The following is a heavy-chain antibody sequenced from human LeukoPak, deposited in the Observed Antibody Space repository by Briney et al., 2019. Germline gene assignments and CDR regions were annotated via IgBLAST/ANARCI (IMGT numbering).Heavy chain of an antibody. Sequence: GGSLRLSCSASGFTFSSYAMHWVRQAPGKGLEWVAVISYDGSNKYFADSVKGRFTISRDNSKNTLYLQMNGLRAEDTAVYYCAKDGCRITSRHVLVDPWGQGTLVTVSS. CDR3: AKDGCRITSRHVLVDP. J-gene: IGHJ5*02. D-gene: IGHD2-2*01. V-gene: IGHV3-30*18. CDR2: ISYDGSNK. CDR1: GFTFSSYA.